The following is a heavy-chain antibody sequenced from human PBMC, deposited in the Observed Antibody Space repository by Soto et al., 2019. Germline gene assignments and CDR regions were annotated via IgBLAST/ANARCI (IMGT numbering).Heavy chain of an antibody. V-gene: IGHV1-18*01. D-gene: IGHD2-8*01. J-gene: IGHJ6*02. CDR2: ISVYNGNT. Sequence: QVQLVQSGAEVKNPGASVKVSCKASGYTFTSYGISWVRQAPGQGLEWMGWISVYNGNTNYAQKLQGRVTMTTDTSTSTAYMELRSLRSDDTAVYYCARGFLSLVSDYYYGMDVWGQGTTVTVSS. CDR1: GYTFTSYG. CDR3: ARGFLSLVSDYYYGMDV.